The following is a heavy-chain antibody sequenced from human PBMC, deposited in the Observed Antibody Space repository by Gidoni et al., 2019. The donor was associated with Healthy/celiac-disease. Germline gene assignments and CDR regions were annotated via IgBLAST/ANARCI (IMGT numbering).Heavy chain of an antibody. D-gene: IGHD6-6*01. CDR1: GFTFDDYA. V-gene: IGHV3-9*01. J-gene: IGHJ4*02. CDR3: AKDHGIAARPGYFDY. Sequence: EVQLVESGGGLVQPGRSLRLSCAASGFTFDDYAMHWVRQAPGKGLEWVSGISWNSGSIGYADSVKGRFTISRDNAKNSLYLQMNSLRAEDTALYYCAKDHGIAARPGYFDYWGQGTLVTVSS. CDR2: ISWNSGSI.